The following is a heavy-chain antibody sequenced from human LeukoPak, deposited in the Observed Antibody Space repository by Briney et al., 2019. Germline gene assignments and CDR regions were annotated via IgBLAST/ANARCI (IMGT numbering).Heavy chain of an antibody. V-gene: IGHV4-38-2*02. CDR2: IYHSGNT. J-gene: IGHJ4*02. Sequence: SETLSLTCTVSGYSISSGYYWGWIRQPPGKGLEWIGSIYHSGNTYYNPSLLSRVTISVDTSKNQFSLKLSSVAAADTAVYYCASTDYYDFYFDYWGQGTLVTVSS. CDR1: GYSISSGYY. CDR3: ASTDYYDFYFDY. D-gene: IGHD3-22*01.